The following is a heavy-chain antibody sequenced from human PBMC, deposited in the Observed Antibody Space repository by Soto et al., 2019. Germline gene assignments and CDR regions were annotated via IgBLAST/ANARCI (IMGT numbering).Heavy chain of an antibody. Sequence: QVQLQESGPGLVKPSDTLSLTCAVSGYSISNSNWWAWIRQPPGKGLEWIGYIYYSGSTYYNPSLKSRVTMSVDTSKNQFSLKLSSVTAVDTAVYYCARSATVAGPYFDYWGQGTLVTVSS. CDR1: GYSISNSNW. V-gene: IGHV4-28*01. D-gene: IGHD6-19*01. CDR2: IYYSGST. J-gene: IGHJ4*02. CDR3: ARSATVAGPYFDY.